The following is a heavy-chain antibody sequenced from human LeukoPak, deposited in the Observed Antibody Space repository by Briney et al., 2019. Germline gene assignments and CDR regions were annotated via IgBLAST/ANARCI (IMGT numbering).Heavy chain of an antibody. CDR2: IKRETSGGTT. V-gene: IGHV3-15*01. CDR3: TTAKSYVSGIGRD. Sequence: PGGSLRLSCAASGFTFRDAWMTWVRQAPGKGLEWVGRIKRETSGGTTDYAAPVKGRFTISRDDSKNTLYLQIVSLKTEDTAVYYCTTAKSYVSGIGRDWGQGTLVTVSS. CDR1: GFTFRDAW. D-gene: IGHD3-10*01. J-gene: IGHJ4*02.